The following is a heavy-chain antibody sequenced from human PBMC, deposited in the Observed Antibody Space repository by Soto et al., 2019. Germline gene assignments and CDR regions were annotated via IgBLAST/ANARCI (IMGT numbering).Heavy chain of an antibody. CDR1: GGSISSAAYY. CDR3: ARLGYDFWSGYYLY. J-gene: IGHJ4*02. D-gene: IGHD3-3*01. V-gene: IGHV4-39*01. Sequence: SETLSLTCTVSGGSISSAAYYWGWIRQHPGKGLEWIGSIYYSGSTYYNPSLKSLVTISVVTSKNQFSLKLSSVTAADTAVYYCARLGYDFWSGYYLYWGQGTLVTVSS. CDR2: IYYSGST.